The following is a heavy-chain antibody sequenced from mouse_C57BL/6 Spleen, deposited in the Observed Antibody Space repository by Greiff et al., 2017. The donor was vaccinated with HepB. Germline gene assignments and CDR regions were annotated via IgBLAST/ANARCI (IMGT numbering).Heavy chain of an antibody. V-gene: IGHV5-15*01. CDR1: GFTFSDYG. D-gene: IGHD1-1*01. CDR3: ARDDYYGSSPFAY. Sequence: EVHLVESGGGLVQPGGSLRLSCAASGFTFSDYGMAWVRQAPRKGPEWVAFISNLAYSIYYADTVTGRFTISRENAKNTLYLEMSSLRSEDTAMYYCARDDYYGSSPFAYWGQGTLVTVSA. J-gene: IGHJ3*01. CDR2: ISNLAYSI.